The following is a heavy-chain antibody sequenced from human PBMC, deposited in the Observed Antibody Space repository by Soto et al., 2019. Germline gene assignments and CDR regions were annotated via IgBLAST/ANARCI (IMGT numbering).Heavy chain of an antibody. J-gene: IGHJ6*02. CDR1: GFTFRSYA. D-gene: IGHD6-25*01. V-gene: IGHV3-23*01. Sequence: PGGSLRLSCTASGFTFRSYAMSWVRQAPGQGLEWVSGISGSGGSTYYADSMKGRFTISRDNSKNTLYLQMNSLRVEDTAVYYCAKEAAAGNKIYFYYYYGMDVWYQETTVTVSS. CDR3: AKEAAAGNKIYFYYYYGMDV. CDR2: ISGSGGST.